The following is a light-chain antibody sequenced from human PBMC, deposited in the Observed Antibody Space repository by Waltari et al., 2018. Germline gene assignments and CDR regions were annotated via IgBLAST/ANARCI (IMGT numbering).Light chain of an antibody. CDR1: SGHSRNI. V-gene: IGLV4-69*01. Sequence: QLVLTQSPSASASLGASVKLTCPLSSGHSRNIIAWHQQQPEKGPRYLMKVNSDGSHSKGDDIPDRFSGSSSGAERYLTISSLQSEDEADYYCETGGHGTWVFGGGTKLTVL. CDR2: VNSDGSH. J-gene: IGLJ3*02. CDR3: ETGGHGTWV.